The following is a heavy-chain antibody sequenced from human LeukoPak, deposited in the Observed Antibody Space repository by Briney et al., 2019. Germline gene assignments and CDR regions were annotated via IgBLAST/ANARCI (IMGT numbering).Heavy chain of an antibody. CDR3: ARRGRDLRDKYYYGMDA. Sequence: SETLTLTCAVYGGSFSGYYWSWIRQPPGKGLEWIGEINHSGSTNYNPSLKSRVIISVDTSKNQFSLKLSSVTAADTAVYYCARRGRDLRDKYYYGMDAWGQGTTVTVSS. V-gene: IGHV4-34*01. CDR1: GGSFSGYY. D-gene: IGHD3-10*01. J-gene: IGHJ6*02. CDR2: INHSGST.